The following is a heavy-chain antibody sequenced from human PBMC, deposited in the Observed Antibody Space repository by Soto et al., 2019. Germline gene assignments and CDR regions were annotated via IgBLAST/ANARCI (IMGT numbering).Heavy chain of an antibody. CDR1: GGSISSSDYY. J-gene: IGHJ4*02. V-gene: IGHV4-30-4*01. CDR3: ARDRTSMIVDY. Sequence: NPSETLSLTCTVSGGSISSSDYYWSWIRQPLGKGLEWVGYIYYSGSTYYNPSLKSRVTISVDTSKNQFSLKLSSVTAADTAVYYCARDRTSMIVDYWGQGTLVTVSS. D-gene: IGHD3-22*01. CDR2: IYYSGST.